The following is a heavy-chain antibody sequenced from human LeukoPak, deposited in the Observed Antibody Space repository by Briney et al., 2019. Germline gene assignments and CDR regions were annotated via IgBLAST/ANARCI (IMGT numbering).Heavy chain of an antibody. Sequence: GESLRLSCAASGFTFSRYWIHWVRQAPGKGLEWVSRINPDGSTTTYADSVMGRFTISRDNAKNTLYLQMNSLRAEDTAVYYCARGGLFAYYFDYWGQGTLVTVSS. CDR2: INPDGSTT. V-gene: IGHV3-74*01. CDR1: GFTFSRYW. D-gene: IGHD3-10*02. CDR3: ARGGLFAYYFDY. J-gene: IGHJ4*02.